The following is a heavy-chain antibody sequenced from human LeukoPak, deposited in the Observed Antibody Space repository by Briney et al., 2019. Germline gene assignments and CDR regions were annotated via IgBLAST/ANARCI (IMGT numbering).Heavy chain of an antibody. CDR1: ARSISSGGYY. CDR3: ARDSPAGSGPIISIAFDI. J-gene: IGHJ3*02. V-gene: IGHV4-31*03. Sequence: SASLSLTCTVSARSISSGGYYWSWIRQHPGKGLEWIGYIYYSGSTYYHPSLKRRVTISVDTSKNQVSLKLSSVTAADTAVYYCARDSPAGSGPIISIAFDIWGQGTMVTVSS. CDR2: IYYSGST. D-gene: IGHD3-10*01.